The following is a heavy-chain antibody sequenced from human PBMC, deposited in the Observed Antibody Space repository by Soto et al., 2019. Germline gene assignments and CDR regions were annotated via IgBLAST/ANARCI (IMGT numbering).Heavy chain of an antibody. CDR3: ARDCSGGSCYPGMDV. CDR1: VFNFSSYT. D-gene: IGHD2-15*01. J-gene: IGHJ6*02. CDR2: ISSSGYI. Sequence: GWSLGLSCASSVFNFSSYTINWVRQPPGKRLEWLSSISSSGYIFSTDSVRGRFTISRDNAKNSVYLQINSLRAEDTAVYFCARDCSGGSCYPGMDVWGQGTTVTVSS. V-gene: IGHV3-21*01.